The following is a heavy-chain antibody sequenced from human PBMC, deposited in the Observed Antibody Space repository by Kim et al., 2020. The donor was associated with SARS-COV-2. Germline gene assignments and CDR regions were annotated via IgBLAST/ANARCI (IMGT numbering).Heavy chain of an antibody. CDR3: AKGDVVVPAALFDY. V-gene: IGHV3-23*01. Sequence: GGSLRLSCAASGFTFSSYAMRWVRQAPGKGLEWVSAISGSGGSTYYADSVKGRFTISRDNSKNTLYLQMNSLRAEDTAVYYCAKGDVVVPAALFDYWGQGTLVTVSP. J-gene: IGHJ4*02. CDR2: ISGSGGST. CDR1: GFTFSSYA. D-gene: IGHD2-2*01.